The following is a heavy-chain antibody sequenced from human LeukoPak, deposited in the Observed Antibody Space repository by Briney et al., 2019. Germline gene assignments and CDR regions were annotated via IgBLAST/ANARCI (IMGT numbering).Heavy chain of an antibody. CDR1: GDSVSSNSAA. V-gene: IGHV6-1*01. D-gene: IGHD2-15*01. CDR3: ARDIVVVVAATVYYYMDV. Sequence: SQTLSLTCAISGDSVSSNSAAWNWIRQSPSRGLEWLGRTYYRSKRYNDYAVSVKSRITINPDTSKNQFSLQLNSVTPEDTAVYYCARDIVVVVAATVYYYMDVWGKGTTVTVSS. J-gene: IGHJ6*03. CDR2: TYYRSKRYN.